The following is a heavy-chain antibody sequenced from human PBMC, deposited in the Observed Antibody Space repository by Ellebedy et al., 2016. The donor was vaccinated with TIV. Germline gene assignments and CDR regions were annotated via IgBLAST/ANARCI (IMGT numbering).Heavy chain of an antibody. CDR2: ISYDGNTK. CDR3: AKERWIQRCFDS. V-gene: IGHV3-30*18. Sequence: GGSLRLXXVASGFTFSSYGMHWVRQAPGKGLEWVAVISYDGNTKYYADSVKGRFTISRDNSKNTLLLQMNSLRAEDTAVYCCAKERWIQRCFDSWGQGTLVTVSS. J-gene: IGHJ4*02. CDR1: GFTFSSYG. D-gene: IGHD5-18*01.